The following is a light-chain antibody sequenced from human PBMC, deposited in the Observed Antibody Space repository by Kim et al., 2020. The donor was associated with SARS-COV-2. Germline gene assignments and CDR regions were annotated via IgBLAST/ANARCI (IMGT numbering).Light chain of an antibody. V-gene: IGLV3-19*01. CDR3: QSRDSGGRVM. Sequence: SSELTQDPVVSVALGQTVRITCQGDSLRSYYATWYQPKPRQGPVLVIYGINNRPSGIPDRFSGSASGNTASLTISGTQAEDEADFYCQSRDSGGRVMFGGGTKLTVL. CDR1: SLRSYY. CDR2: GIN. J-gene: IGLJ3*02.